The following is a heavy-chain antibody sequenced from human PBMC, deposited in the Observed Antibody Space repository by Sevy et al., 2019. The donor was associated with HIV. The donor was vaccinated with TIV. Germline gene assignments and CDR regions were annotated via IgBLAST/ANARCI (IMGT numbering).Heavy chain of an antibody. CDR1: GFTFSSYS. CDR3: ARGPRYSGYDRRGGAFDI. J-gene: IGHJ3*02. Sequence: GGSLRLSCAASGFTFSSYSMNWVRQAPGKGLEWVSYISSSSSTIYYADSVKGRFTISRDNAKNSLYLQMNSLRAEDTAVYYCARGPRYSGYDRRGGAFDIWGQRTMVTVSS. CDR2: ISSSSSTI. D-gene: IGHD5-12*01. V-gene: IGHV3-48*01.